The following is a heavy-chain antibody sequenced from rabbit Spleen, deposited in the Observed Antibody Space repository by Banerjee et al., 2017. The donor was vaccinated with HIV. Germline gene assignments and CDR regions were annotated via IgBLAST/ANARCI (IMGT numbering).Heavy chain of an antibody. V-gene: IGHV1S40*01. J-gene: IGHJ4*01. D-gene: IGHD1-1*01. CDR2: MYTGSGGVT. Sequence: QSLEESGGDLVKPGASLTLTCTASGFSFSSSYYMCWVRQAPGKGLEWIGCMYTGSGGVTYYASWAKSRFTISQTSSTTVTLQMTSLTAADTATYFCARTWDANSDYWDLWGQGTLVTVS. CDR1: GFSFSSSYY. CDR3: ARTWDANSDYWDL.